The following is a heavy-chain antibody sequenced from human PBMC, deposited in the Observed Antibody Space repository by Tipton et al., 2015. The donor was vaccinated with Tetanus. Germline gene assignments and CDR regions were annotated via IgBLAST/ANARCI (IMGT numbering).Heavy chain of an antibody. CDR3: ARVQEQRIYYYGMDV. CDR2: ISAYNGKT. V-gene: IGHV1-18*01. J-gene: IGHJ6*02. D-gene: IGHD6-25*01. Sequence: QSGAEVKEPGASVKVSCKASGYNFVNFGISWVRQAPGQGLEWMGWISAYNGKTKYAQRLQGRVTMTTGRSASTAYMDRRRLRSDDTAVYYCARVQEQRIYYYGMDVWGQGTTVTVSS. CDR1: GYNFVNFG.